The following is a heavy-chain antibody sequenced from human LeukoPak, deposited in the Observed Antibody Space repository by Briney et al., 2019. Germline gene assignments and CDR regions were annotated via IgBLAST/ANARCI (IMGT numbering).Heavy chain of an antibody. CDR1: GFTFSTYA. CDR2: ISYDGSNK. V-gene: IGHV3-30*18. J-gene: IGHJ5*02. Sequence: GGPLRLSCAASGFTFSTYAMHWVRQAPGKGLEWVAVISYDGSNKYYADSVKGRFTISRDNSKNTLYLQMNTLRAEDTAVYYCAKDVSWNWFDPWGQGTLVTVSS. CDR3: AKDVSWNWFDP.